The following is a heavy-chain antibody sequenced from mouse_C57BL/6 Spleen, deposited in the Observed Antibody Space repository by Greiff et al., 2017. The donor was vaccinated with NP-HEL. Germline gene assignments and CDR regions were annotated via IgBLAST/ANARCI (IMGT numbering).Heavy chain of an antibody. CDR2: ISSGGSYT. D-gene: IGHD1-1*01. J-gene: IGHJ1*03. CDR1: GFTFSSYG. CDR3: ARHEGYGSHWYFDV. Sequence: EVQGVESGGDLVKPGGSLKLSCAASGFTFSSYGMSWVRQTPDKRLEWVATISSGGSYTYYPDSVKGRFTISRDNAKHTLYLQMSSLKSEDTAMYYCARHEGYGSHWYFDVWGTGTTVTVSS. V-gene: IGHV5-6*01.